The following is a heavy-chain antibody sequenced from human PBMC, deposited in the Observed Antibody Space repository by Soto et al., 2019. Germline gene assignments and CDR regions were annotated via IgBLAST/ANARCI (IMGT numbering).Heavy chain of an antibody. V-gene: IGHV3-30*18. J-gene: IGHJ6*03. CDR3: AKDVYGWHYYYYMDV. CDR2: ISYDGSNK. Sequence: GGSLRLSCAASGFTFSSYGMHWVRQAPGKGLEWVAVISYDGSNKNYADSVKGRFTISRDNSKNTLYLQMNSLRAEDTAVYYCAKDVYGWHYYYYMDVWGKGTTVTVSS. CDR1: GFTFSSYG. D-gene: IGHD4-17*01.